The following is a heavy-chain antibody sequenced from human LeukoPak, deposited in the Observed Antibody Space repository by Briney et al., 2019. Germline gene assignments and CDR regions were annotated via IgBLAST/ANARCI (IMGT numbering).Heavy chain of an antibody. J-gene: IGHJ4*02. V-gene: IGHV1-18*01. D-gene: IGHD5-18*01. CDR1: GYTFTSFV. CDR2: ISAFNGNT. Sequence: ASVKVSCKASGYTFTSFVISWVRQAPGQGLEWMGWISAFNGNTNYAQKLQGRITTTTDTSTSTVYMELRSLRSDDTAVYYCARGGTVVDTANPFDFWGQGTLVTVSS. CDR3: ARGGTVVDTANPFDF.